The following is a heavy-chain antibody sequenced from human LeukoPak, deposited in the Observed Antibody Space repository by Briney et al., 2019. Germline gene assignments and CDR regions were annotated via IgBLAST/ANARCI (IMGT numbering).Heavy chain of an antibody. V-gene: IGHV4-34*01. CDR3: ARDSGATGVVKFDP. Sequence: SETLSLTCAAYGGSFSGYYWSWIRQPPGKGLEWVGEINHSGSTNYNPSLKSRVTTSVDTSNNHSSLQLSYVTAADTAVYYCARDSGATGVVKFDPWGQGTLVTVSS. D-gene: IGHD4-23*01. J-gene: IGHJ5*02. CDR1: GGSFSGYY. CDR2: INHSGST.